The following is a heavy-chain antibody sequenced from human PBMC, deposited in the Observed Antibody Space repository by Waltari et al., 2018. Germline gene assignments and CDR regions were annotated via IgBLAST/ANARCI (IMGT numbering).Heavy chain of an antibody. Sequence: VQLQESGPGLVQPSQPLSLICSVSGASINSRDYYWTWIRQPAGKGLVWIGYIYSDGITNYNPSLIGRLTMALDTSKTQFSLKLSFMTAADTAVYYCARGELGLRRFDYWGRGALVTVSS. CDR3: ARGELGLRRFDY. CDR2: IYSDGIT. CDR1: GASINSRDYY. D-gene: IGHD7-27*01. J-gene: IGHJ4*02. V-gene: IGHV4-61*09.